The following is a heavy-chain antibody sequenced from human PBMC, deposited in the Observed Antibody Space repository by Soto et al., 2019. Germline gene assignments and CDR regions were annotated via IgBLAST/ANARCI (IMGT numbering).Heavy chain of an antibody. D-gene: IGHD2-15*01. J-gene: IGHJ4*02. CDR1: GGSISSDDYY. CDR2: TYYSGRT. V-gene: IGHV4-30-4*01. CDR3: AGDRSNSPDYFDY. Sequence: PSETLSLTCTVSGGSISSDDYYWSWIRQPPGKGLEWIGYTYYSGRTNYNPSLESRLTISIDTSKNQFSLRLSYVSAADTAVYYCAGDRSNSPDYFDYWGQGTLVTVSS.